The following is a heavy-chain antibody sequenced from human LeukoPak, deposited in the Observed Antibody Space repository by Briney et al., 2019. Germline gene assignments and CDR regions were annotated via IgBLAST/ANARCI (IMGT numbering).Heavy chain of an antibody. V-gene: IGHV1-69*04. D-gene: IGHD3-22*01. Sequence: GASVKVSCKASGGTFSSYAISWVRQAPGQGLEWMGRIIPILGIANYAQKFQGRVTITADKSTSTAYMELSSLRSEDTAVYYCARDTYYYDSSGYYYDAGLTNWGQGTLVTVSS. CDR2: IIPILGIA. J-gene: IGHJ4*02. CDR1: GGTFSSYA. CDR3: ARDTYYYDSSGYYYDAGLTN.